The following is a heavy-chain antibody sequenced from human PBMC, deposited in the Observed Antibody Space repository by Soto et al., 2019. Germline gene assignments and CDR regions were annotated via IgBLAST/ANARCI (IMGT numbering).Heavy chain of an antibody. V-gene: IGHV3-9*01. CDR2: ISWKSDTI. CDR1: GFAFDDYA. J-gene: IGHJ4*02. CDR3: ARVPTRRFRYAHVYFDY. D-gene: IGHD2-2*01. Sequence: SLRLSCAASGFAFDDYAMHWVRQAPGKGLEWVSGISWKSDTIGYADSVKGRFTISRDNAKNSLYLQMNSLRAEDTAFYFCARVPTRRFRYAHVYFDYWGQGGLVTVSS.